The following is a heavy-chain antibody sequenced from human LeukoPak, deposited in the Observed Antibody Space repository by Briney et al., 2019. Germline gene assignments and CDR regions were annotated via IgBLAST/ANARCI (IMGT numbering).Heavy chain of an antibody. CDR1: GYTFTIYG. V-gene: IGHV1-18*01. D-gene: IGHD3-22*01. Sequence: ASVKVSCKASGYTFTIYGISWVRQAPGQGLEWMGWISVYSGNTDYTQKLQGRVTMTTDASTTTAYMELRSLRSDDTAVYYCARRYDSSGYYYGDYWGQGTLVTVSS. CDR3: ARRYDSSGYYYGDY. CDR2: ISVYSGNT. J-gene: IGHJ4*02.